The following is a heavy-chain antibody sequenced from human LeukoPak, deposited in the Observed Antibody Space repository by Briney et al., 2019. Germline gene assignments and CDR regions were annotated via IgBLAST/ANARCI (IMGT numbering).Heavy chain of an antibody. D-gene: IGHD3-10*01. CDR2: ISSSGSTI. CDR3: AKDRTFGGELIY. Sequence: GGSLRLSCAASGFTFSDYYMSWIRQAPGKGLEWVSYISSSGSTIYYADSVKGRFTISRDNAKNSLYLQMNSLRPEDTALYYCAKDRTFGGELIYWGQGTLVTVSS. V-gene: IGHV3-11*01. J-gene: IGHJ4*02. CDR1: GFTFSDYY.